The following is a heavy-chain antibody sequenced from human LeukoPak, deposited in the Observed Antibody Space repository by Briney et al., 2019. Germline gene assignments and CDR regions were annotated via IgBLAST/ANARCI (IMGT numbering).Heavy chain of an antibody. D-gene: IGHD6-19*01. CDR3: AKDVAVAGIYYFDY. CDR2: ISGSGGST. J-gene: IGHJ4*02. Sequence: PGGSLRLSCAASGFTFDDYGMSWVRQAPGKGLEWVSAISGSGGSTYYADSVKGRFTISRDNSKNTLYLQMNSLRAEDTAVYYCAKDVAVAGIYYFDYWGQGTLVTVSS. CDR1: GFTFDDYG. V-gene: IGHV3-23*01.